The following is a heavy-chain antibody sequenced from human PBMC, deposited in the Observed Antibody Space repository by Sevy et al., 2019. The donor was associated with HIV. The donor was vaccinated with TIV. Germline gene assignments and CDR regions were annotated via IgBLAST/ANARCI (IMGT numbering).Heavy chain of an antibody. J-gene: IGHJ4*02. V-gene: IGHV3-73*01. CDR3: TSSVAPGWLNFDY. CDR2: IRSKANSYAT. D-gene: IGHD5-12*01. Sequence: GGSLRLSCAASGFTFSGSAMHWVRQASGKGLEWVGRIRSKANSYATAYAASVRVRFTIYKYDSKNKAYLQMNSLKTEDTDVYDCTSSVAPGWLNFDYWGQGTLVTVSS. CDR1: GFTFSGSA.